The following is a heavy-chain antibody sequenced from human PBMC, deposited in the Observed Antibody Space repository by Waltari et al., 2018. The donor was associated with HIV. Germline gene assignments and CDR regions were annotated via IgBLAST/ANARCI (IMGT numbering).Heavy chain of an antibody. Sequence: EVQLVKSGGGLIQPGGSLRLSCAQSGLPASTQYMNWLRKAPGRGLEWVSVIHSGGSTYYADSVKCRFTISRDESKNTLYLQINSLRAEDTAVYYCAREISHYYDSSGFLPYYFDYWGQGTLVTVSS. CDR1: GLPASTQY. D-gene: IGHD3-22*01. CDR2: IHSGGST. CDR3: AREISHYYDSSGFLPYYFDY. J-gene: IGHJ4*02. V-gene: IGHV3-53*01.